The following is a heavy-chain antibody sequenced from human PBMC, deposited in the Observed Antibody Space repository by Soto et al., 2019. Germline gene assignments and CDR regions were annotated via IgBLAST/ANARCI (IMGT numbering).Heavy chain of an antibody. V-gene: IGHV2-5*02. CDR1: GFSLSTSGVG. CDR3: AHRYYSNYFDH. CDR2: IYWDDGK. J-gene: IGHJ4*02. D-gene: IGHD4-4*01. Sequence: SGPTLVKPTQTLTLTCTFSGFSLSTSGVGVGWIRQPPGKALECLALIYWDDGKHFSPSLRRRLTITKDTSKNQVVLKLTNMDPVDTATYYCAHRYYSNYFDHWGQGTLVTVSS.